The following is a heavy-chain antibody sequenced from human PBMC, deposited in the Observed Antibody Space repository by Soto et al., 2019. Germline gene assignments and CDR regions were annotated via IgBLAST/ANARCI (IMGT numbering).Heavy chain of an antibody. CDR1: GFTFSSYW. D-gene: IGHD3-16*02. V-gene: IGHV3-74*01. J-gene: IGHJ3*02. CDR3: VRGCRYYDYIWGSYRCDAFDI. CDR2: INSDGSST. Sequence: EVQLVESGGGLVQPGGSLRLSCAASGFTFSSYWMHWVRQAPGKGLVWVSRINSDGSSTSYADSVKGRFTISRDNAKNALYLQMNSLRAEDKAVYYCVRGCRYYDYIWGSYRCDAFDIWGQGTMVTVSS.